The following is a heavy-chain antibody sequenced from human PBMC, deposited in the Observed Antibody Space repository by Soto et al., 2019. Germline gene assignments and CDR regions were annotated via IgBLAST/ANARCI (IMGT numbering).Heavy chain of an antibody. CDR2: ITSKAYGGTT. V-gene: IGHV3-49*03. D-gene: IGHD7-27*01. CDR1: GFSFGDYA. Sequence: PWGSLRLSCTVSGFSFGDYAMVWFRQAPGKGLEWVGLITSKAYGGTTEFAPSVKGRFMISRDDSKSIAYLQMNRLKAEDTAMYYCPSVPPRRRKLGNEFDHWGQGTQVTVS. CDR3: PSVPPRRRKLGNEFDH. J-gene: IGHJ4*02.